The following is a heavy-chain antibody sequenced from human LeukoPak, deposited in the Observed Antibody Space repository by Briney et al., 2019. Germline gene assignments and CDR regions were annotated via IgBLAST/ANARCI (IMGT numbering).Heavy chain of an antibody. CDR1: GFTFSSYS. V-gene: IGHV3-21*01. Sequence: GESLRLSCAASGFTFSSYSMNWVRQAPGKGLEWVSSISSSSSYIYYADSVKGRFTISRDNAKNSLYLQMNSLRAEDTAVYYCARAVLYSSSSGLDYWGQGTLVTVSS. J-gene: IGHJ4*02. CDR2: ISSSSSYI. D-gene: IGHD6-6*01. CDR3: ARAVLYSSSSGLDY.